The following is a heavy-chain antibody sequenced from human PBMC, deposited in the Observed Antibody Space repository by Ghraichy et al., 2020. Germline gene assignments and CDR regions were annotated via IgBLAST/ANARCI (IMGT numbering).Heavy chain of an antibody. CDR2: INAANGNT. D-gene: IGHD2-21*01. CDR1: GYTFPNYV. J-gene: IGHJ6*02. Sequence: SVKVSCKASGYTFPNYVMHWVRQAPGQSLEWMGWINAANGNTRYSQKFQGRVTITRDTAASTAYMELSSLRSEDTAVYYCARETYSLGAMDVWGQGTTVTVSS. CDR3: ARETYSLGAMDV. V-gene: IGHV1-3*01.